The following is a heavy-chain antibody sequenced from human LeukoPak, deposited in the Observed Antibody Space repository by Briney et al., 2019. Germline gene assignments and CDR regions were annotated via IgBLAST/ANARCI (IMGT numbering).Heavy chain of an antibody. CDR1: GGSISSSNW. CDR3: ARDRQQLVRGDYFDY. V-gene: IGHV4-4*02. CDR2: IYHSGST. Sequence: SETLSLTCAVSGGSISSSNWWSWVRQPPGKGLEWIGEIYHSGSTYYNPSLKSRVTISVDTSKNQFSLKLSSVTAADTAVYYCARDRQQLVRGDYFDYWGQGTLVTVSS. D-gene: IGHD6-13*01. J-gene: IGHJ4*02.